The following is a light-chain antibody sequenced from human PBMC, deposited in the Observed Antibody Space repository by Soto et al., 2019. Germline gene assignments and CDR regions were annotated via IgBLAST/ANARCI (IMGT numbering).Light chain of an antibody. J-gene: IGKJ1*01. V-gene: IGKV1-8*01. CDR2: AAS. CDR3: QQYYSYPLT. Sequence: AIRMTQSPSSFSASTGDRVTITCRASQGISSYLAWYQQKPGKAPKLLIYAASTLQSWVPSRFSGSGSGTDFTLTISCLQSEDFATYYCQQYYSYPLTFGQGTKVEIK. CDR1: QGISSY.